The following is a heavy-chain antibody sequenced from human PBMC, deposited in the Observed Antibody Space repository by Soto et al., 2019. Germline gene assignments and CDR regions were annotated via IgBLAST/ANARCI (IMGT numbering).Heavy chain of an antibody. CDR1: GFTFRRYS. CDR3: AKGQVVAATSFDY. V-gene: IGHV3-23*01. D-gene: IGHD2-15*01. CDR2: ISGTGGST. J-gene: IGHJ4*02. Sequence: PGWSLRLSCAASGFTFRRYSMSWVRQAPGKGLEWVSAISGTGGSTYYADYVKGRFTISRDNSKNTLYLQMNSLRAEDTAVYYCAKGQVVAATSFDYWGQGTMVTVSS.